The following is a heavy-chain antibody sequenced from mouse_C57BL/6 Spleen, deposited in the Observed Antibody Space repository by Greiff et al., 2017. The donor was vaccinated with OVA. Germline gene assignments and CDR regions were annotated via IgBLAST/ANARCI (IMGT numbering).Heavy chain of an antibody. CDR2: IDPSDSYT. D-gene: IGHD2-14*01. Sequence: QVQLQQPGAELVMPGASVKLSCKASGYTFTSYWMHWVKQRPGQGLEWIGEIDPSDSYTNYNQKFKGKSTLTVDKSSSTAYMQLSSLTSEDSAVYYCARAGKGTTVWYFDVWGTGTTVTVSS. V-gene: IGHV1-69*01. J-gene: IGHJ1*03. CDR3: ARAGKGTTVWYFDV. CDR1: GYTFTSYW.